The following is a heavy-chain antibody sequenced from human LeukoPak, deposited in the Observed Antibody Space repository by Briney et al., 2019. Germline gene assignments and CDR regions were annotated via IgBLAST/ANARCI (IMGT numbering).Heavy chain of an antibody. CDR2: INPDGATT. J-gene: IGHJ4*02. V-gene: IGHV3-74*01. Sequence: GGSLRLSCAASGFTSGNTGINWFRKAPGKGLVWVSRINPDGATTDYAGSVKGRFTISRDNAKNMVYLQMDSLRAEDTAVYYCVRLLDVDYWGQGTLVTVSS. D-gene: IGHD1-1*01. CDR3: VRLLDVDY. CDR1: GFTSGNTG.